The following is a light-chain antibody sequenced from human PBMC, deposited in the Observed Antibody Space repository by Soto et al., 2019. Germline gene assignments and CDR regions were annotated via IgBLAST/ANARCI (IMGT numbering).Light chain of an antibody. CDR2: KAS. CDR1: QSIRSG. Sequence: DIQMTQSPSTLSASVGDRVTITCRASQSIRSGLAWYQQKPGKAPKLLIYKASSLESGVPSRFSGSGSGTEFTLTISSLQPDDFATYYCQQYNSYPWPFGQGTKVEIK. J-gene: IGKJ1*01. CDR3: QQYNSYPWP. V-gene: IGKV1-5*03.